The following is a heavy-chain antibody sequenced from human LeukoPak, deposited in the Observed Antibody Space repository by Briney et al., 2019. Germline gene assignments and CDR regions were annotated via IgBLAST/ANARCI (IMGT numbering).Heavy chain of an antibody. CDR2: IYTSGST. Sequence: SQTLSLTCTVSGVSISSGSYYWRWVRQPAGKGLEWIGRIYTSGSTNYNPSLKSRVTISVDTSKTQFSLKLSSVTAADTAVYYCARNIAARTDYYYGMDVWGQGTTVTVSS. D-gene: IGHD6-6*01. J-gene: IGHJ6*02. V-gene: IGHV4-61*02. CDR1: GVSISSGSYY. CDR3: ARNIAARTDYYYGMDV.